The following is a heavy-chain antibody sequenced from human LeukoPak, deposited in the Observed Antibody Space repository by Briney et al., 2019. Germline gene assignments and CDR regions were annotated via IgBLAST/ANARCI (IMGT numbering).Heavy chain of an antibody. J-gene: IGHJ4*02. V-gene: IGHV1-8*02. CDR2: MNPNSGNA. CDR3: ARLIGAYSSGWGFDY. Sequence: ASVKVSCKASGYTFTSYGINWVRQATGQGLEWMGWMNPNSGNAGYAQKFQGRVTMTRNTSISTAYMELSSLRSEDTAVYYCARLIGAYSSGWGFDYWGQGTLVTVSS. D-gene: IGHD5-18*01. CDR1: GYTFTSYG.